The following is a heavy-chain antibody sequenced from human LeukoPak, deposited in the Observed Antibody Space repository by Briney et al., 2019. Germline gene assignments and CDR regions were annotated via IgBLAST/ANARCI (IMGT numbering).Heavy chain of an antibody. J-gene: IGHJ6*03. Sequence: GGSQRLSCAASGFTLDDYGMSWVRQAPGKGLEWVSGINWNGGSTGYADSVKGRFTISRDNAKNSPYLQMNSLRAEDTALYYCARDREQWQLGYYYYYMDVWGKGTTVTVSS. CDR3: ARDREQWQLGYYYYYMDV. CDR2: INWNGGST. CDR1: GFTLDDYG. V-gene: IGHV3-20*04. D-gene: IGHD6-19*01.